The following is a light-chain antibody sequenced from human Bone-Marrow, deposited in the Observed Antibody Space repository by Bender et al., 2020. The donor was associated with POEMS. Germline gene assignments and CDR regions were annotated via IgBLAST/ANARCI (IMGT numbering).Light chain of an antibody. J-gene: IGLJ1*01. CDR2: YDN. V-gene: IGLV3-1*01. CDR3: QAWVSSAPFYV. Sequence: SYELIQPPSVSVSPGQTASITCSGDTLGRKNACWYQQKPGQSPVLVIYYDNKRPSGIPERFSGSISGNTATLTINGTQSVDEADYYCQAWVSSAPFYVFGSGTKVTVL. CDR1: TLGRKN.